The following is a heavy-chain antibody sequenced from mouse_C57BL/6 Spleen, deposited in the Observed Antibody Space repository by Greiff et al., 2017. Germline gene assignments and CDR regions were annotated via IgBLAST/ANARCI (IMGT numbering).Heavy chain of an antibody. Sequence: VKLQESGAELVRPGSSVKLSCKASGYTFTSYWMHWVKQRPIQGLEWIGNIDPSDSETHYNQKFKDKATLTVDKSSSTAYMQLSSLTSEDSAVYYCAREPYYSNYLDYWGQGTTLTVSS. CDR2: IDPSDSET. CDR1: GYTFTSYW. CDR3: AREPYYSNYLDY. V-gene: IGHV1-52*01. J-gene: IGHJ2*01. D-gene: IGHD2-5*01.